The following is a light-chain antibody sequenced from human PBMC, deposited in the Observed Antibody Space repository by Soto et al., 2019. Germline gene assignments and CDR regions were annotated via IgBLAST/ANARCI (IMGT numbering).Light chain of an antibody. V-gene: IGKV3-15*01. CDR2: GAS. CDR3: QDYSKLPLT. Sequence: EVVWPQSNVTLSLSQGERATLSCGASQSVSSYLAWYQQKPGQAPRLLIYGASTGATGIPARFSGSGSGTEFILTISSLQSEDFAVYYCQDYSKLPLT. J-gene: IGKJ4*01. CDR1: QSVSSY.